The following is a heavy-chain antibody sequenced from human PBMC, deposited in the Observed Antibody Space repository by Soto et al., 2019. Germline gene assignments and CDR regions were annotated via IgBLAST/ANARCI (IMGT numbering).Heavy chain of an antibody. CDR2: LNPNRGGGT. V-gene: IGHV1-2*02. Sequence: QVQLVQSGAEVKKPGASVKLSCQASGFTFIGHYIHWVRQAPGQGLEWVGWLNPNRGGGTVYAQKFQGRVTMTADTSTSLAYMDLTSLREDDTAVYYCAGSRTGALDYWGPGALVTVSS. D-gene: IGHD7-27*01. CDR1: GFTFIGHY. CDR3: AGSRTGALDY. J-gene: IGHJ4*02.